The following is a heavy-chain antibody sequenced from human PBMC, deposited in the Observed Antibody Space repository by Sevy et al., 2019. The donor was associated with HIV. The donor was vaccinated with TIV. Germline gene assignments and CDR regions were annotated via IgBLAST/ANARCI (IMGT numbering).Heavy chain of an antibody. Sequence: GGSLRLSCTGSGFIFSSFVMSWVRQLPGKRLEWVSSVSPSGGSPVYGDFVKGRFTVSRDNSKNTLFLHMNSLRAEDTALYYCAKGDLVTSRAGVDPWGQGTLVTVSS. CDR1: GFIFSSFV. J-gene: IGHJ5*02. D-gene: IGHD3-9*01. CDR2: VSPSGGSP. CDR3: AKGDLVTSRAGVDP. V-gene: IGHV3-23*01.